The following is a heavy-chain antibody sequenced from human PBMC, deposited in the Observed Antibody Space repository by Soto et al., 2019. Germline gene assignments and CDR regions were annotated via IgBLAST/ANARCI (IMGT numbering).Heavy chain of an antibody. CDR3: ARGYCTNGVCYHFDY. CDR2: IIPIFGTA. CDR1: GGTFSSYA. Sequence: ASVKVSCKASGGTFSSYAISWVRQAPGQGLEWMGGIIPIFGTANYAQKFQGRVTITADESTSTAYMELSSLRSEDTAVYYCARGYCTNGVCYHFDYWGQGTLVTVSS. D-gene: IGHD2-8*01. V-gene: IGHV1-69*13. J-gene: IGHJ4*02.